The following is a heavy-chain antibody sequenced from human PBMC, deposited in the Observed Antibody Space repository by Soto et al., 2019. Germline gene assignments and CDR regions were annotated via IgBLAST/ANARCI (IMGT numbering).Heavy chain of an antibody. D-gene: IGHD4-17*01. CDR2: MWYDGSIE. J-gene: IGHJ4*02. Sequence: PGGSLRLSCAASGFTFSSYHMHWVRQAPGKGLEWVAVMWYDGSIENYSDSVKGRFTISRDNSKNTLYLQMNSLTAEDTAVYYCAREYYSDYEFDYWGQGTQVTVSS. V-gene: IGHV3-33*01. CDR3: AREYYSDYEFDY. CDR1: GFTFSSYH.